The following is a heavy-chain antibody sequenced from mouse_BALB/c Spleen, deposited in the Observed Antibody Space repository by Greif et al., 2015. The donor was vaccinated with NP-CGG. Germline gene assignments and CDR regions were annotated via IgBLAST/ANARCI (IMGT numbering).Heavy chain of an antibody. V-gene: IGHV3-6*02. J-gene: IGHJ2*01. D-gene: IGHD4-1*01. Sequence: ESGPGLVKPSQSLSLTCSVTGYSITGGYYWNWIRQFPGNKLEWMGYISYGGSNNYNPSLKNRISITRDTSKNQFFLKLNSVTTEDTATYYCASVGTPFDYWGQGTTLTVSS. CDR2: ISYGGSN. CDR1: GYSITGGYY. CDR3: ASVGTPFDY.